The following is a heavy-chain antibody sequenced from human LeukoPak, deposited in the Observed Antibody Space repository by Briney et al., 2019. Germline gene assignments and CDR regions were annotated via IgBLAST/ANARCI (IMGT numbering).Heavy chain of an antibody. CDR3: ARGFPGEGELFFDY. Sequence: GASVKVSCKASGGTFSSYAIGWVRQAPGQGLEWMGGIIPIFGTANYAQKFQGRVTITTDESTSTAYMELSSLRSEDTAVYYCARGFPGEGELFFDYWGQGTLVTVSS. V-gene: IGHV1-69*05. CDR2: IIPIFGTA. D-gene: IGHD3-10*01. CDR1: GGTFSSYA. J-gene: IGHJ4*02.